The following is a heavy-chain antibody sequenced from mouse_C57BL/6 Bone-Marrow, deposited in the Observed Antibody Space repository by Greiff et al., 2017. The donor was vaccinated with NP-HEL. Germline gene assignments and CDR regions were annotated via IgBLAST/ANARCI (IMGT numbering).Heavy chain of an antibody. CDR2: IYPSDSET. CDR1: GYTFTSYW. J-gene: IGHJ2*01. CDR3: ARVVATEGYYFDY. Sequence: QVQLQQPGAELVRPGSSVKLSCKASGYTFTSYWMDWVKQRPGQGLEWIGNIYPSDSETHYNQKFTDKATLTVDKSSSTAYMQLSSLTSEDSAVYYCARVVATEGYYFDYWGQGTTLTVSS. D-gene: IGHD1-1*01. V-gene: IGHV1-61*01.